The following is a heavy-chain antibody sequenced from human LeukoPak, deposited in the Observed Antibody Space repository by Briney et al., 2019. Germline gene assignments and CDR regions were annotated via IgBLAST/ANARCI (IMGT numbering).Heavy chain of an antibody. V-gene: IGHV3-74*01. CDR3: ARDVASSYLDYYYYMDV. D-gene: IGHD2-21*01. CDR1: GFTFSTYW. J-gene: IGHJ6*03. CDR2: INSDGSTT. Sequence: GGSLRLSCAASGFTFSTYWLHWVRQAPGKGLVWVSRINSDGSTTSYADSVKGRFAISRDNAKNTLYLQMNSLRAEDTAVYYCARDVASSYLDYYYYMDVWGKGTTVTVSS.